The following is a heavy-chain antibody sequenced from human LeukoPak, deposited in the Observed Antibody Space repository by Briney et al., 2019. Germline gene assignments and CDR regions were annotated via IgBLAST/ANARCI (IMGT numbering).Heavy chain of an antibody. D-gene: IGHD3-22*01. V-gene: IGHV3-21*01. J-gene: IGHJ3*02. CDR3: AKDYYDSSGYYPPDAFDI. CDR2: ISSSSSYI. Sequence: PGGSLRLSCAASGFTFSSYSMNWVRQAPGKGLEWVSSISSSSSYIYYADSVKGRFTISRDNAKNSLYLQMNSLRAEDTAVYYCAKDYYDSSGYYPPDAFDIWGQGTMATVSS. CDR1: GFTFSSYS.